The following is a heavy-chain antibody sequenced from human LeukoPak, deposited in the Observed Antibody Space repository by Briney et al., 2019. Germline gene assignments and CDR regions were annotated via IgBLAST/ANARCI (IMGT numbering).Heavy chain of an antibody. Sequence: GGSLRLSCAASGFDFSGAYMNWVRQAPGEELEWVGLIKNRHEHQATDYAAPVRERFIITRDDSSSTLFLQMNSLETEDTAVYFCTRGSGPSKPNWFDPWGQGTLVTVSS. CDR2: IKNRHEHQAT. CDR1: GFDFSGAY. J-gene: IGHJ5*02. D-gene: IGHD1-14*01. CDR3: TRGSGPSKPNWFDP. V-gene: IGHV3-15*07.